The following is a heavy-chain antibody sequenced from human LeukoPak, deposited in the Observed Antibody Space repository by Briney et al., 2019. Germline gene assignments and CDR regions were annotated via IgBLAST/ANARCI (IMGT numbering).Heavy chain of an antibody. Sequence: GGSLRLSCAASGFFVSNNYMSWVRQAPGKGLEWVSSISSSSSYIYYADSVKGRFTISRDNAKNSLYLQMNSLRAEDTAVYYCARDGYSSGWYAVYGMDVWGQGTTVTVSS. CDR3: ARDGYSSGWYAVYGMDV. J-gene: IGHJ6*02. D-gene: IGHD6-19*01. CDR2: ISSSSSYI. V-gene: IGHV3-21*01. CDR1: GFFVSNNY.